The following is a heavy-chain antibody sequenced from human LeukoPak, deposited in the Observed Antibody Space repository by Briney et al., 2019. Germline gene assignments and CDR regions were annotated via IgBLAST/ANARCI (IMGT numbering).Heavy chain of an antibody. V-gene: IGHV5-51*01. CDR3: ARRYCSSTICDTYFEH. D-gene: IGHD2-2*02. CDR2: IYPGDSDT. J-gene: IGHJ1*01. Sequence: GESLKISCKDSGYSFTNYWIGWVRQMPGKGLEWMGIIYPGDSDTRYSPSFQGQVTISADKSISTAYLQWSSLKASDTAMYYCARRYCSSTICDTYFEHWGQGTLATVSS. CDR1: GYSFTNYW.